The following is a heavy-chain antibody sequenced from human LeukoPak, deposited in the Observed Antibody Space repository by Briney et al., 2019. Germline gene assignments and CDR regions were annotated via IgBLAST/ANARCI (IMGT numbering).Heavy chain of an antibody. D-gene: IGHD1-26*01. CDR1: GFTFDDYG. CDR2: INWNGGST. CDR3: ARVGATREFDY. Sequence: PGESLKISCAASGFTFDDYGMSWVRQAPGKGLEWVSGINWNGGSTGYADSVKGRFTISRDNAKNSLYLQMNSLRAEDTALYYCARVGATREFDYWGQGTLVTVSS. V-gene: IGHV3-20*04. J-gene: IGHJ4*02.